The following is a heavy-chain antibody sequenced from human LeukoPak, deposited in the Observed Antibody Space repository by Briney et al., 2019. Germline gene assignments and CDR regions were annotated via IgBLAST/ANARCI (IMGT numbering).Heavy chain of an antibody. V-gene: IGHV3-7*01. Sequence: GGSLRLSCAASGFTFRSYWMAWVRQAPGKGLEWVANIKEDESAKHQADSVKGRFTISRYNAQNSVYLQMSSLRVEDTAVYYCARDVGGSLDYWGQGTLVTVSS. D-gene: IGHD1-26*01. CDR2: IKEDESAK. J-gene: IGHJ4*02. CDR1: GFTFRSYW. CDR3: ARDVGGSLDY.